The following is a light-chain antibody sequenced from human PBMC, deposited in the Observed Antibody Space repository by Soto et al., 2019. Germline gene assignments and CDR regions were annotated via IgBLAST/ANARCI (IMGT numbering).Light chain of an antibody. J-gene: IGLJ2*01. CDR3: GSYTSASADVL. CDR2: DVN. V-gene: IGLV2-14*03. Sequence: QSALTQPASVSGSPGQSITISCTGTSSDVGGYNYVSWYQHHPGRAPKLIIFDVNNRPSGVSNRFSGSKSGNTASLTISGLQAEDEAVYYCGSYTSASADVLFGGGTQLTVL. CDR1: SSDVGGYNY.